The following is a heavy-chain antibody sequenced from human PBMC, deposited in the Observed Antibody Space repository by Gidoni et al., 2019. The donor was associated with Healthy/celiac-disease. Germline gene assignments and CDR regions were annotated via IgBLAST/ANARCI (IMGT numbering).Heavy chain of an antibody. J-gene: IGHJ4*02. Sequence: QVQLVQSGAEVKKPGYSVKVSCKASGSPFSSYAISWVRQPPGQGLEWMGRILPIFGTANYAQKFQGRVTITADESTSTAYMELSSLRSEDTAVYYCARRRDGYSPFDYWGQGTLVTVSS. CDR2: ILPIFGTA. V-gene: IGHV1-69*18. D-gene: IGHD4-4*01. CDR3: ARRRDGYSPFDY. CDR1: GSPFSSYA.